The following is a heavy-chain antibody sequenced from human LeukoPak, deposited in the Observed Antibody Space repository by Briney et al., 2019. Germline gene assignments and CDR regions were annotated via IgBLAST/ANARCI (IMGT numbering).Heavy chain of an antibody. V-gene: IGHV1-69*05. CDR3: ARGQLGENFDY. Sequence: ASVKVSCKASGGTFSTYTITWVRQAPGQGLEWMGGFLPIFGTAIYAQKFQGRVTITTDESTTTAYMELSSLRSEDTAVYYCARGQLGENFDYWGQGTLVTVSS. CDR2: FLPIFGTA. D-gene: IGHD2-21*01. J-gene: IGHJ4*02. CDR1: GGTFSTYT.